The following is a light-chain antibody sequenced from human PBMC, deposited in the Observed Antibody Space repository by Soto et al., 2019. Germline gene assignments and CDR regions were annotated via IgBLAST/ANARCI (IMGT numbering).Light chain of an antibody. CDR3: HHYDSTSSSWT. Sequence: EIVLTQSLGTLSLSQGERATLSCRASQRVDDSHLAWCQLRPGQVPRLLIYGASTRATGIPDRFSGSGSGTDFTLTISRLEPEDFAVYFCHHYDSTSSSWTFGQGTKVDIK. CDR1: QRVDDSH. J-gene: IGKJ1*01. V-gene: IGKV3-20*01. CDR2: GAS.